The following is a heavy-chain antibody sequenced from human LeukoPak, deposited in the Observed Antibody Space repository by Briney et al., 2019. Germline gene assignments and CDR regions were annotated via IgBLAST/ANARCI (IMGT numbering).Heavy chain of an antibody. Sequence: SETLSLTCTVSGGSISGYFWSWIRQPPGKGLEWIGYISYNGSTNYNPSLKSRVTISVDTSNNQFSLKLTSVTAADTAVYYCARGLGDRYNWFDPWGQGTLVTVSS. J-gene: IGHJ5*02. D-gene: IGHD2-21*01. V-gene: IGHV4-59*01. CDR2: ISYNGST. CDR1: GGSISGYF. CDR3: ARGLGDRYNWFDP.